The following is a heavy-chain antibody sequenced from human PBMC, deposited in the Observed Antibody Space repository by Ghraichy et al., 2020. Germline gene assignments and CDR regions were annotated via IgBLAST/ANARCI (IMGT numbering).Heavy chain of an antibody. V-gene: IGHV4-59*01. CDR2: IWYSGST. CDR3: ARENLHYVGGSYLVNAFDI. CDR1: GVSLNNYH. J-gene: IGHJ3*02. D-gene: IGHD3-10*02. Sequence: SETLSLTCTASGVSLNNYHWSWIRQSPGKGLEWIGNIWYSGSTNYNPSLKSRVTISVDTSKSQISLNLLSVTAADTAVYYCARENLHYVGGSYLVNAFDIWGQGKVVTVSS.